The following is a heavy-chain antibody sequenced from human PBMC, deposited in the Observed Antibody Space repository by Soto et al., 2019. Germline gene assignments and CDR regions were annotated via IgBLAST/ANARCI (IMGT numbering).Heavy chain of an antibody. CDR2: IKSKTDGGTT. V-gene: IGHV3-15*01. CDR1: GFTFSNAW. D-gene: IGHD3-22*01. CDR3: TTGSATPLYYYDSSGYYDY. Sequence: GGSLRLSCAASGFTFSNAWMSWVRQAPGKGLEWVGRIKSKTDGGTTDYAAPVKGRFTISRDDSKNTLYLQMNSLKTEDTAVYYCTTGSATPLYYYDSSGYYDYWGQGTLVTVSS. J-gene: IGHJ4*02.